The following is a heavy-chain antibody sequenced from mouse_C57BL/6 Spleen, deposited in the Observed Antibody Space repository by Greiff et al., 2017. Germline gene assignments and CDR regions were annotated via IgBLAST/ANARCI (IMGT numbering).Heavy chain of an antibody. CDR1: GYTFTTYP. V-gene: IGHV1-47*01. CDR3: ARSDYDGAWFAY. Sequence: VKLVESGAELVKPGASVKMSCKASGYTFTTYPIEWMKQNHGKSLEWIGNFHPYNDDTKYNEKFKGKATLTVEKSSSTVYLELSRLTSDDSAVYYCARSDYDGAWFAYWGQGTLVTVSA. J-gene: IGHJ3*01. D-gene: IGHD2-4*01. CDR2: FHPYNDDT.